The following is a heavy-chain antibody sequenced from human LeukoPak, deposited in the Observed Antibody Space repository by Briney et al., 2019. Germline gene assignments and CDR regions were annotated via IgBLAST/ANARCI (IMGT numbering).Heavy chain of an antibody. V-gene: IGHV3-11*01. CDR3: ARDGIYDSSGYNDY. Sequence: GGSLRLSCAASGFTFSDYYMSWMREAPGKGLECGSYISSSGSTIYYADSVKGRFTISRNNAKNSLYLQMSSLRAEDTAVYYCARDGIYDSSGYNDYWGQGTLVTVSS. D-gene: IGHD3-22*01. CDR1: GFTFSDYY. CDR2: ISSSGSTI. J-gene: IGHJ4*02.